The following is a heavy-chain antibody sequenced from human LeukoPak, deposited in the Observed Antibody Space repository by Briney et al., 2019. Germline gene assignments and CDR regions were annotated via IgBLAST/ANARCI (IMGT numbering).Heavy chain of an antibody. J-gene: IGHJ5*02. D-gene: IGHD5-12*01. CDR2: IYHSGST. CDR3: ARDLHGYSGYGTMYNWFDP. CDR1: GYSISSGYY. V-gene: IGHV4-38-2*02. Sequence: SETLSLTCAVSGYSISSGYYWGWIRQPPGKGLEWIGSIYHSGSTYYNPSLKSRVTISVDTSKNQFSLKLSSVTAADTAVYYCARDLHGYSGYGTMYNWFDPWGQGTLVTVSS.